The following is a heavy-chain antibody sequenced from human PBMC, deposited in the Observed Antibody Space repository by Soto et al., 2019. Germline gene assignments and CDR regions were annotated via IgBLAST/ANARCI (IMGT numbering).Heavy chain of an antibody. Sequence: EVQLVESGGALVQSGGSLRLSCAASGFTVSINYMSWVRQAPGKGLEWVSVIYSGGSTYYADSVKGRFTISRDTSKNTLYLQMNSLRAEDTAVYYCARGPTTTSDFDYWGQGTRVTVSS. CDR2: IYSGGST. D-gene: IGHD1-7*01. V-gene: IGHV3-66*01. CDR1: GFTVSINY. CDR3: ARGPTTTSDFDY. J-gene: IGHJ4*02.